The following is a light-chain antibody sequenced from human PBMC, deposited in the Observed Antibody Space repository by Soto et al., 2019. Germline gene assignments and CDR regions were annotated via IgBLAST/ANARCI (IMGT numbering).Light chain of an antibody. CDR2: AS. CDR3: QQYNTWPQ. Sequence: EIVMTQSPATLSVSPGERATLSCRASQSVSSNLAWYQQKPGQAPRLLIYASTRATGIPARFSGSGSGTEFTLTISSLQSEDFAVYYCQQYNTWPQFGQGTKVEIK. CDR1: QSVSSN. J-gene: IGKJ1*01. V-gene: IGKV3-15*01.